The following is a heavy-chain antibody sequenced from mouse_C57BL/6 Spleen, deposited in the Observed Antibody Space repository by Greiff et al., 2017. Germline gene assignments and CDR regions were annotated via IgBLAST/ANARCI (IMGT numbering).Heavy chain of an antibody. D-gene: IGHD2-3*01. J-gene: IGHJ4*01. V-gene: IGHV1-64*01. CDR2: IHPTSGST. CDR3: ARMEGWLLPYAMDY. Sequence: QVQLQQPGAELVKPGASVKLSCKASGYTFTSYWMHWVKQRPGQGLEWIGMIHPTSGSTNYNEKFKSKATLTVDKSSSTAYMQLSSLTSEDSAVYYCARMEGWLLPYAMDYWGQGTSVTVSS. CDR1: GYTFTSYW.